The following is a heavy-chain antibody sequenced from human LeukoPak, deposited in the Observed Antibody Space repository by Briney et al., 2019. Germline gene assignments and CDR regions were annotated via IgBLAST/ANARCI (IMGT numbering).Heavy chain of an antibody. CDR3: AKASYYYDSTSRDY. J-gene: IGHJ4*02. Sequence: GGSLRLSCAASGFTFSSYAMSWVRQAPGKGLEWVSAISGSGGSTYYADSVKGRFTISRDNSKNTLYLQMNSLRAEDTAVYYCAKASYYYDSTSRDYWGQGTLVTVSS. V-gene: IGHV3-23*01. CDR1: GFTFSSYA. D-gene: IGHD3-22*01. CDR2: ISGSGGST.